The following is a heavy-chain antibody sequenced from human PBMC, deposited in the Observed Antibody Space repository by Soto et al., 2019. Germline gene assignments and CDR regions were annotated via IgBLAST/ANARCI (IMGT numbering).Heavy chain of an antibody. CDR3: AREGYYYDSSGYFASYGMDV. CDR2: IYHSGST. CDR1: GGPISSGGYS. V-gene: IGHV4-30-2*01. J-gene: IGHJ6*02. D-gene: IGHD3-22*01. Sequence: QLQLQESGSGLVKPSQTLSLTCAVSGGPISSGGYSWSWIRQPPGKGLEWIGYIYHSGSTYYNPSLKSRVTISVDRSKNQFSLKLSSVTAADTAVYYCAREGYYYDSSGYFASYGMDVWGQGTTVTVSS.